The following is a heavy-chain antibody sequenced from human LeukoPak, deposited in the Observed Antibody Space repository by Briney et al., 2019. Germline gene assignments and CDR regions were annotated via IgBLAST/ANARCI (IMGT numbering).Heavy chain of an antibody. CDR1: GFTFSSYA. V-gene: IGHV4-39*01. D-gene: IGHD2-2*01. CDR2: IYYSGST. J-gene: IGHJ5*02. Sequence: KTGGSLRLSCAASGFTFSSYAMSWVRQPPGKGLEWIGSIYYSGSTYYNPSLKSRVTISVDTSKNQFSLKLSSVTAADTAVYYCARHGLYQLGGGWFDPWGQGTLVTVSS. CDR3: ARHGLYQLGGGWFDP.